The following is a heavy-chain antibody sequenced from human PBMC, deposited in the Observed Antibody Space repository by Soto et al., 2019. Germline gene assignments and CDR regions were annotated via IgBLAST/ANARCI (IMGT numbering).Heavy chain of an antibody. V-gene: IGHV4-39*07. CDR1: GGYISSSSYY. CDR2: IYYSGST. J-gene: IGHJ6*02. CDR3: ARGEDAFFYYGLDV. Sequence: SETLSLTCTVSGGYISSSSYYWGWIRKPPGKGLEWIGSIYYSGSTYYNPSLKSRVTISVDTSKNQFSLKLSSVTAADTAVYYCARGEDAFFYYGLDVWGQGITVTVSS.